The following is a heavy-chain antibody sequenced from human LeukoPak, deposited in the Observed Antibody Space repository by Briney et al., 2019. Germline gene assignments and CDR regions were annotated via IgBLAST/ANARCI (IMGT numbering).Heavy chain of an antibody. CDR2: TYFRSKWYN. CDR3: ANFYLDN. D-gene: IGHD2/OR15-2a*01. Sequence: SQTLSLTCAISGDTVSSNSAAWNWIRQSPSRGLEWLGKTYFRSKWYNDYAESVKGRISINPDTSKNQFSLQLNSVNPEDTAVYYCANFYLDNWSQGSLVTVSS. J-gene: IGHJ4*02. CDR1: GDTVSSNSAA. V-gene: IGHV6-1*01.